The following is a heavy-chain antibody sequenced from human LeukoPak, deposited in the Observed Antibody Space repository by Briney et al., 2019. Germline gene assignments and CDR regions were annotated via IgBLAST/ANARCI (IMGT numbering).Heavy chain of an antibody. V-gene: IGHV3-7*03. J-gene: IGHJ4*02. CDR2: IKKDGSEK. D-gene: IGHD3-10*01. Sequence: GGSLRLSCAASGFTFSSYWMSWVRQAPGKGLEWVANIKKDGSEKYYVDSVKGRFTISRDNSKNTLYLQLNSLRAEDTAVYYCAKVLWFGELPAPFDYWGQGTLVTVSS. CDR3: AKVLWFGELPAPFDY. CDR1: GFTFSSYW.